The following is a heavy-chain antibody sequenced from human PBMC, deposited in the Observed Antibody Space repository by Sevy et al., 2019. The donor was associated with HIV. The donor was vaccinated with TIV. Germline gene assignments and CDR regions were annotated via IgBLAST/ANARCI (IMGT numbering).Heavy chain of an antibody. CDR3: ARDFYYDSSGYYSHDAFDI. V-gene: IGHV1-69*06. CDR1: GGTFSSYA. Sequence: ASVKVSCKASGGTFSSYAISWVRQAPGQGLEWMGGIIPIFGTANYAQKFQGRVTITADKSTSTAYMELSSLRSEDTAVYYCARDFYYDSSGYYSHDAFDIWGQRTMVTVSS. J-gene: IGHJ3*02. D-gene: IGHD3-22*01. CDR2: IIPIFGTA.